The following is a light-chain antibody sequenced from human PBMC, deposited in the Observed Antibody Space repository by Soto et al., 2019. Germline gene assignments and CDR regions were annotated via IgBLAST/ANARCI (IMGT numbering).Light chain of an antibody. CDR3: QKCKVAPFT. Sequence: DIQMTQSPSSLSASLGDRVTITCLARQGIDNHLAWYQQKPGKAPKLLIYAASTLHSGVPSRFTGSGSGTDFTLTISSLQPEDAATYYCQKCKVAPFTFGGGTKVEI. V-gene: IGKV1-27*01. J-gene: IGKJ4*01. CDR1: QGIDNH. CDR2: AAS.